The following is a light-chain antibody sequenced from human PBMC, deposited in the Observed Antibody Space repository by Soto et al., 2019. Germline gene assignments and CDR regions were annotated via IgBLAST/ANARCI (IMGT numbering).Light chain of an antibody. CDR1: QSSRTY. CDR3: QQTYSTPNT. CDR2: GAS. J-gene: IGKJ1*01. Sequence: DIQMTQSPSSLSASVGDRVNITCRASQSSRTYLNWYQHKEGKAPNLLIHGASTLQTGVPSRFSGSGSGTDFTLTIINLQPEDFATYYCQQTYSTPNTFGPGTRVEVK. V-gene: IGKV1-39*01.